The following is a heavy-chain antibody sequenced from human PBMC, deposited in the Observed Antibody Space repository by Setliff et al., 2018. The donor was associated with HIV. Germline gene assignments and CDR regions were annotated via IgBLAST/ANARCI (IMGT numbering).Heavy chain of an antibody. CDR1: GASISSSSYY. D-gene: IGHD4-17*01. V-gene: IGHV4-39*07. J-gene: IGHJ4*02. CDR2: IYYSGST. CDR3: ASSTTVVTPFFDY. Sequence: SETLSLTCTVSGASISSSSYYWGWIRQPPGKGLEWIGSIYYSGSTYYNPSLKSRVTISVDTSKNQFSLKLSSVTAADTAVYYCASSTTVVTPFFDYWVQGTLVTVSS.